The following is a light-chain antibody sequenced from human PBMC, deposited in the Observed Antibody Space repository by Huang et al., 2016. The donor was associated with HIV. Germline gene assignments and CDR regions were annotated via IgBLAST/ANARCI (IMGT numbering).Light chain of an antibody. V-gene: IGKV4-1*01. Sequence: DIVMTQSPDSLAVSLGERATINCKSSQRILYNSDKKNYLACYQQKPGQPPKLLVYCASTRESGVPDRVSGSGSGTDFTLTISSLQAGDVAVYYCQQYYGSPPTFGQGTKVEIK. CDR2: CAS. CDR3: QQYYGSPPT. CDR1: QRILYNSDKKNY. J-gene: IGKJ1*01.